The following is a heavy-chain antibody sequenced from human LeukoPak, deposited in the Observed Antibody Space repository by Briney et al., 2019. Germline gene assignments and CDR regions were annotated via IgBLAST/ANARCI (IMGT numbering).Heavy chain of an antibody. J-gene: IGHJ4*02. V-gene: IGHV4-38-2*01. D-gene: IGHD3-16*01. CDR1: GNSISNTYY. CDR3: ARNASTGYFDY. Sequence: SETLSLTCGVSGNSISNTYYWGWIRRPPGKGLEWIGSIYNTGSTYYNPSLKSRVTISVDTSKNQFSLKLSSVTAADTAVYYCARNASTGYFDYWGQGTLVTVSS. CDR2: IYNTGST.